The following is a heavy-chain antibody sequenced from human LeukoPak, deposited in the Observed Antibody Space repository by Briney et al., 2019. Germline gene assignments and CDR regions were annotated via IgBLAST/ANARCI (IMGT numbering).Heavy chain of an antibody. CDR1: GYTFTSYG. CDR3: ANYSMVTGYFDY. D-gene: IGHD5-18*01. Sequence: GASVKVSCKASGYTFTSYGISWVRQAPGQGLEWMGWISAYNGNTNYAQKLQGRVTMTTDTSTSTAYMELSSLRSEDTAVYYCANYSMVTGYFDYWGQGTLVTVSS. V-gene: IGHV1-18*01. CDR2: ISAYNGNT. J-gene: IGHJ4*02.